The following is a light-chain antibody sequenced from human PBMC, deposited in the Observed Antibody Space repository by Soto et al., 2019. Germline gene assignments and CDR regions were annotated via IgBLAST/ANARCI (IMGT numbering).Light chain of an antibody. J-gene: IGLJ7*01. CDR3: SSFTSINTWV. V-gene: IGLV2-14*01. CDR2: EVS. CDR1: SSDVGGYNY. Sequence: QSALTQPASVSGSPGQWITISCTGTSSDVGGYNYVSWYQQHPGKAPKLMIYEVSNRPSGVSNRFSGSKSGNTASLTISGLQAEDEADYYCSSFTSINTWVFGGGTQLTVL.